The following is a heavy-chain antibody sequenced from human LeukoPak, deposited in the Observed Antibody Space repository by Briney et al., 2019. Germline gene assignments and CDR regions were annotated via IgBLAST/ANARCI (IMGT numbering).Heavy chain of an antibody. V-gene: IGHV3-7*01. CDR3: ARDHAYRADY. CDR1: GFTFSNDW. J-gene: IGHJ4*02. Sequence: GGSLRLSCAASGFTFSNDWMCWVRQAPGKGLEWVANINQDESKKYYADSVKGRFTISRDSAKNSLYLQMSSLTAEGTAIYYCARDHAYRADYWGQGTLVTVSS. CDR2: INQDESKK. D-gene: IGHD2-2*01.